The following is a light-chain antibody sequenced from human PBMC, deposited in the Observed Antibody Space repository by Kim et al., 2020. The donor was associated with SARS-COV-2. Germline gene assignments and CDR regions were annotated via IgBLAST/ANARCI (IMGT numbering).Light chain of an antibody. J-gene: IGLJ2*01. V-gene: IGLV1-44*01. CDR3: AAWDDSLNGVV. Sequence: GARVTINGSGRRSNIGGDSVSWYQQLSGAAPKLLIYDNNRRPSGVPDRFSGAKSGSSASLAISGVQSDDEADYHCAAWDDSLNGVVFGGGTQLTVL. CDR1: RSNIGGDS. CDR2: DNN.